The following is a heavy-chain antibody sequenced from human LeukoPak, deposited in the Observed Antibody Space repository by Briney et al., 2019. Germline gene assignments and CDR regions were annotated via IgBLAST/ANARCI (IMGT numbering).Heavy chain of an antibody. CDR2: IIPIFGTA. J-gene: IGHJ5*02. CDR1: GGTFSSYA. D-gene: IGHD2-2*01. V-gene: IGHV1-69*01. CDR3: ERAALGYCSSTSCYHKNWFDP. Sequence: GFSVTVSCTASGGTFSSYAISWVRQATGQGLEWMGGIIPIFGTANYAQKFQGRVTITADESTSTAYMELSSLRSEDTAVYYCERAALGYCSSTSCYHKNWFDPWGQGTLVTVSP.